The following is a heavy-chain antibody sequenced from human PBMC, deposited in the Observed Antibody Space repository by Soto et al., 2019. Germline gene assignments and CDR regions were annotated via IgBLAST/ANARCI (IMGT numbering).Heavy chain of an antibody. V-gene: IGHV3-30-3*01. CDR3: ARDRRFEVARHHPYGMDF. CDR2: LPYDGSHA. D-gene: IGHD2-21*01. CDR1: GFTFTVYA. J-gene: IGHJ6*02. Sequence: GSLRLSCAASGFTFTVYAMHWVRQAPGKGLEWVAILPYDGSHAYYADSVKGRFTISRDDSKNTLYLQMNSLRGEDTAMYYCARDRRFEVARHHPYGMDFWGPGIMVTLSS.